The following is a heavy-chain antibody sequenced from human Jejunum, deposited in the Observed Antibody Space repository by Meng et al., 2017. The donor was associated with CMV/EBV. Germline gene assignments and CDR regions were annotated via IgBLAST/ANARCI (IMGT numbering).Heavy chain of an antibody. J-gene: IGHJ4*02. CDR3: AEVWGN. Sequence: SLRLSRAASGFTFANYAMRWVRQAPGKGLEWVSVISGKGDNTWYADAVKGRFTISRDNSKNTVYLQRSGLRAEDTAIYYGAEVWGNWGQGTLVTVSS. CDR1: GFTFANYA. D-gene: IGHD1-26*01. CDR2: ISGKGDNT. V-gene: IGHV3-23*01.